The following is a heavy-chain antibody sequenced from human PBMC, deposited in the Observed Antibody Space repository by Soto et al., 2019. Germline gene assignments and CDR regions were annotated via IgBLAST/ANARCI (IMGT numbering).Heavy chain of an antibody. Sequence: ASVKVSCKASGYTFTSYGISWVRQAPGQGLEWMGWISAYNGNTNYAQKLQGRVTMTTDTSTSTAYMELRSLRSDDTAVYYCARGGRYSRRSSSSTYYYGMDVWGQGTTVTVSS. CDR2: ISAYNGNT. V-gene: IGHV1-18*01. CDR1: GYTFTSYG. CDR3: ARGGRYSRRSSSSTYYYGMDV. J-gene: IGHJ6*02. D-gene: IGHD6-6*01.